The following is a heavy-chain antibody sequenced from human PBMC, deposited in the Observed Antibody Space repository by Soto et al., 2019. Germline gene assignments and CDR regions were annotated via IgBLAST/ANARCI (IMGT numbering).Heavy chain of an antibody. V-gene: IGHV3-23*01. Sequence: GESLKISCAASGFTFSNYAMTWVRQAPGKGVEWVSAVSGSGGSTFYADSVKGRFTVFRDNSKNTLYLQMNSLRAEDTAVYYCAKDRKLAVAGPDAFDIWGQGTMVTVSS. CDR2: VSGSGGST. CDR3: AKDRKLAVAGPDAFDI. D-gene: IGHD6-19*01. J-gene: IGHJ3*02. CDR1: GFTFSNYA.